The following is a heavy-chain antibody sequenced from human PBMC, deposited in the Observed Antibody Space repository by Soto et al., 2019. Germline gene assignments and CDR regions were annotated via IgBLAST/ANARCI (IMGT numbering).Heavy chain of an antibody. J-gene: IGHJ5*02. CDR2: VYSSGAA. CDR3: ARITCDSGTCYVPVENWFDH. CDR1: GGSIKTPYY. D-gene: IGHD6-19*01. Sequence: QVQLQESGPGLVTTSETLSLTCAVSGGSIKTPYYWSWIRQPPGKGLEYIGNVYSSGAANYNPSLRGRPTVSVDTSKNQFSLKVTPVTAADKAIYYCARITCDSGTCYVPVENWFDHGGRGTLVTVSS. V-gene: IGHV4-59*12.